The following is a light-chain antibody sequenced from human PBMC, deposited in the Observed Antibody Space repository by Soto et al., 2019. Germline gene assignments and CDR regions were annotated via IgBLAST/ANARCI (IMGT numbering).Light chain of an antibody. V-gene: IGKV3-20*01. CDR2: GAS. J-gene: IGKJ5*01. CDR1: QSVNSTF. Sequence: EIVLTQSPGTLSLSPGERATVSCRASQSVNSTFLAWYQQKPGQAPRLLIYGASSRATGIPDRFSGSGSGTDFTLTISRLEPEYFAVYYCQQYGSSPITFGQGTRLEIK. CDR3: QQYGSSPIT.